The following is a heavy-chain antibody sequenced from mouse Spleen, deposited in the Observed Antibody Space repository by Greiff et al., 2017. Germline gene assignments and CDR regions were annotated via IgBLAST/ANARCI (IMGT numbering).Heavy chain of an antibody. CDR2: INPNYGTT. CDR1: GYSFTDYN. D-gene: IGHD1-1*01. J-gene: IGHJ2*01. Sequence: VQLQQSGPELVKPGASVKISCKASGYSFTDYNMNWVKQSNGKSLEWIGVINPNYGTTSYNQKFKGKAILTADKSSSTAYMELRSLTSEDSAVYYCTRWGTTPLDYWGQGTTLTVSS. CDR3: TRWGTTPLDY. V-gene: IGHV1-39*01.